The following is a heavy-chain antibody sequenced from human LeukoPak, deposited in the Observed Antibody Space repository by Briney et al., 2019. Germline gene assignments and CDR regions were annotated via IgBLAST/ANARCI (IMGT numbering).Heavy chain of an antibody. Sequence: ASVKVSCKASGYTLTDYYIRWVRQAPGQGLEWMGWITPSSGGTIYAQKFQGRVTMTRDMSISTAYMELSRLRSDDTAVYYCAKVASTTRRHDAFDIWGQGTLVTVSS. CDR3: AKVASTTRRHDAFDI. V-gene: IGHV1-2*02. D-gene: IGHD1-1*01. CDR2: ITPSSGGT. CDR1: GYTLTDYY. J-gene: IGHJ3*02.